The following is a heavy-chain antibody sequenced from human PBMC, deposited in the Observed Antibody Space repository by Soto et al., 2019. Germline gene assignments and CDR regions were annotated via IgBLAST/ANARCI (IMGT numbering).Heavy chain of an antibody. V-gene: IGHV3-23*01. CDR1: GFTFSSYA. D-gene: IGHD3-10*01. J-gene: IGHJ4*02. CDR3: AKPHPRGVLPFDC. Sequence: EVQLLESGGGLVQPGGSLRLSCAASGFTFSSYAMSWVRQAPGKGLEWVSAISGSGGSTYYADSVKGRFTISRDNSKNTRYLQRNSLRAENTAVYYCAKPHPRGVLPFDCWGQGTLVNVSS. CDR2: ISGSGGST.